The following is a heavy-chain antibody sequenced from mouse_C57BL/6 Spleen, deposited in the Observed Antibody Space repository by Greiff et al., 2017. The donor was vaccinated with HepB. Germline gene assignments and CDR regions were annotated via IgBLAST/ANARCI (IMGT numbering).Heavy chain of an antibody. V-gene: IGHV1-81*01. J-gene: IGHJ2*01. CDR3: ARSTPTVVAPFDY. D-gene: IGHD1-1*01. CDR1: GYTFTSYG. CDR2: IYPRSGNT. Sequence: VKLQESGAELARPGASVKLSCKASGYTFTSYGISWVKQRTGQGLEWIGEIYPRSGNTYYNEKFKGKATLTADKSSSTAYMELRSLTSEDSAVYFCARSTPTVVAPFDYWGQGTTLTVSS.